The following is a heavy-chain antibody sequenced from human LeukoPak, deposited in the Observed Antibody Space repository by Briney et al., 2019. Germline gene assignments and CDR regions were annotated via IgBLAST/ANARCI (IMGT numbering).Heavy chain of an antibody. Sequence: GGSLRLSRAASGFTFSSYGMHWVRQAPGKGLDWVAVISYDGSNKYYADSVKGRFTISRDNSKNTLYLQMNSLRVEDTAVYYCARVGYYSSGPFSYFDYWGQGTLVTVSS. CDR3: ARVGYYSSGPFSYFDY. CDR2: ISYDGSNK. CDR1: GFTFSSYG. V-gene: IGHV3-30*03. D-gene: IGHD3-10*01. J-gene: IGHJ4*02.